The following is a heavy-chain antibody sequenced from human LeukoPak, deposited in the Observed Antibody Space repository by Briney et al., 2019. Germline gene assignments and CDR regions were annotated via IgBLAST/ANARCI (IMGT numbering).Heavy chain of an antibody. D-gene: IGHD3-3*01. CDR3: ARHAGLGDFWSGYFDEGNWFDP. CDR2: IYYSGST. J-gene: IGHJ5*02. Sequence: PSETLSLTCTVSGGSISSSSYYWGWIRQPPGKGLEWIGSIYYSGSTYYNPSLKSRVTIPVDTSKNQFSLKLSSVTAADTAVYYCARHAGLGDFWSGYFDEGNWFDPWGQGTLVTVSS. V-gene: IGHV4-39*01. CDR1: GGSISSSSYY.